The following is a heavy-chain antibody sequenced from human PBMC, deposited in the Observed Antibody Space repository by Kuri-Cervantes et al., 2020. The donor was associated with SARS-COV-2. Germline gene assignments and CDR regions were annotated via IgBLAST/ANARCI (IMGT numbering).Heavy chain of an antibody. J-gene: IGHJ4*02. CDR1: GFTFSSYG. V-gene: IGHV3-33*08. Sequence: GGSLRLSCSASGFTFSSYGMHWVRQAPGKGLEWVAGIWYDGSNKYYADSVKGRFTISRDNSKNTLSMQMNSLRAEDTAVSYCARWEYGSSWSVVGFDDWGQGTLVTVSS. CDR2: IWYDGSNK. D-gene: IGHD6-13*01. CDR3: ARWEYGSSWSVVGFDD.